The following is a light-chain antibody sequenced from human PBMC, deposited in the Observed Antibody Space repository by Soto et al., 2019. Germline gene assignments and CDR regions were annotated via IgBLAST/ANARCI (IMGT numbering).Light chain of an antibody. CDR1: QSVSSY. J-gene: IGKJ3*01. CDR2: DAS. V-gene: IGKV3-11*01. CDR3: QQRSNWPLFT. Sequence: EIVLTQSPATLSLSPGERATLSCRASQSVSSYLAWYQQKPGQAPRLLIYDASNRATGIPPRFSGSCSGTDFTLAISILAPEDFAVYYCQQRSNWPLFTFGPGTKVAIK.